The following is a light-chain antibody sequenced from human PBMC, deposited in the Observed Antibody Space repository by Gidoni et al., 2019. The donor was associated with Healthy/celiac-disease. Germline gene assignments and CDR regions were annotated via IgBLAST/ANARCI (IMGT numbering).Light chain of an antibody. CDR2: WAS. CDR3: QQYYSTPLT. CDR1: QSVLYSSNNKNY. V-gene: IGKV4-1*01. J-gene: IGKJ4*01. Sequence: QSVLYSSNNKNYLAWYQQKPGQPPKLLIYWASTRESGVPDRFSGSGSGTDFTLTISSLQAEDVAVYYCQQYYSTPLTFXGXTKVEIK.